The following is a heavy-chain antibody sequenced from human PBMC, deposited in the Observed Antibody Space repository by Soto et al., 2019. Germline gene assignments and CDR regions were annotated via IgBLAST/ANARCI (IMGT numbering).Heavy chain of an antibody. D-gene: IGHD3-22*01. Sequence: QITLKESGPTLVKPTQTLTLTCTFSGFSLSTSGVGVGWIRQPPGKALEWLALIYWDDDKRYSPSLKSRLTIPKDPPKNQVVLTMTKMDPEDTATYYCAHTQYYYDSSGYYSNAEYFQHWGQGTLVTVSS. V-gene: IGHV2-5*02. CDR1: GFSLSTSGVG. CDR3: AHTQYYYDSSGYYSNAEYFQH. J-gene: IGHJ1*01. CDR2: IYWDDDK.